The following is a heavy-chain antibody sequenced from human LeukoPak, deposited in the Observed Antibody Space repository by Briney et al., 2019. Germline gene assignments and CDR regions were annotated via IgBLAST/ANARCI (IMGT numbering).Heavy chain of an antibody. D-gene: IGHD3-10*01. Sequence: PGGSLRLSCAASGFTFSNAWMSWVRQAPGKGLEWVGRIKSKTDGGTTDYAATVKGRFTISRDDSKNTLYLQMNSLKTEDTAVYYCTTWSKVPLYGSGSYYNDESGFDYWGQGTLVTVSS. J-gene: IGHJ4*02. CDR2: IKSKTDGGTT. CDR1: GFTFSNAW. V-gene: IGHV3-15*01. CDR3: TTWSKVPLYGSGSYYNDESGFDY.